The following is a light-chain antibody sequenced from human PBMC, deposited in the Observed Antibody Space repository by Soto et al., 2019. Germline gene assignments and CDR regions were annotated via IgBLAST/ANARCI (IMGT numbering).Light chain of an antibody. Sequence: EIVMTQSPATLSVSPGERATLSCRASQSVSSDLAWYQQKPGQAPRLLIYAASIRATGIPARFSGSGSGTEFTLTISSLQSEDFAVYYCQQYGDSPLFGPGTKVDIK. J-gene: IGKJ3*01. CDR3: QQYGDSPL. V-gene: IGKV3-15*01. CDR1: QSVSSD. CDR2: AAS.